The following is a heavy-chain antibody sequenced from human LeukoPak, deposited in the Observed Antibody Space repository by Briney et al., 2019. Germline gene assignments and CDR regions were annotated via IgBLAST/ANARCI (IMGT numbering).Heavy chain of an antibody. CDR3: ARVNVDTAFDY. Sequence: PSETLSLTCSVSGASISSGSNYWGWIRQPPGKGLEWIGSIYYSGGTYYNPSLKSRVTISVDTSKNQFSLKLSSVTAADTAVYYCARVNVDTAFDYWGQGTLVTVSS. V-gene: IGHV4-39*07. CDR2: IYYSGGT. J-gene: IGHJ4*02. CDR1: GASISSGSNY. D-gene: IGHD5-18*01.